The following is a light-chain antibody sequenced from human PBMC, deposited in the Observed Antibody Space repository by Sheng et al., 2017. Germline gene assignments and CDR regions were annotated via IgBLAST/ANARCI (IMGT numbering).Light chain of an antibody. CDR1: QSITMF. J-gene: IGKJ3*01. Sequence: DIQMAQSPSSLSASVGDRVTITCRASQSITMFLHWYRQRPGKAPELLIYAASNLHSGVPSRFSGSRSGTEFTLTIASLQPEDFATYFCQKSDATPLTFGPGTTV. V-gene: IGKV1-39*01. CDR2: AAS. CDR3: QKSDATPLT.